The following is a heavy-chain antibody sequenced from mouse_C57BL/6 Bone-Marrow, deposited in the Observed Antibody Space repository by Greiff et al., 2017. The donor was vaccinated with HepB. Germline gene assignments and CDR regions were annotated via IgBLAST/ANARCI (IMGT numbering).Heavy chain of an antibody. J-gene: IGHJ4*01. D-gene: IGHD5-1*01. V-gene: IGHV5-17*01. CDR2: ISSGSSTI. CDR3: ARRVPYAMDY. CDR1: GFTFSDYG. Sequence: EVNVVESGGGLVKPGGSLKLSCAASGFTFSDYGMHWVRQAPEKGLEWVAYISSGSSTIYYADTVKGRFTISRDNAKNTLFLQMTSLRSEDTAMYYCARRVPYAMDYWGQGTSVTVSS.